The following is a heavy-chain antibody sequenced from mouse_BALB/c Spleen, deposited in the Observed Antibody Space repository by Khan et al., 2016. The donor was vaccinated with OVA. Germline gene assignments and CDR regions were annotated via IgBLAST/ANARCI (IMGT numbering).Heavy chain of an antibody. CDR3: ARQPYYHYNIRDY. CDR2: IWSDGST. D-gene: IGHD2-10*01. CDR1: GFSLTNYG. V-gene: IGHV2-6-1*01. J-gene: IGHJ4*01. Sequence: QVQLKESGPGLVAPSQSLSITCTISGFSLTNYGVHWVRQPPGKGLEWLVVIWSDGSTTYNSALKSRLTITKDNYKSQVFLKMNSLQSEDTAVYICARQPYYHYNIRDYWGQGTSVTGSS.